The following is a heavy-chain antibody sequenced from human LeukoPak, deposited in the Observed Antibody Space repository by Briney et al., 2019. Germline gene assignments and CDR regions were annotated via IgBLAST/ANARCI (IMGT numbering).Heavy chain of an antibody. D-gene: IGHD3-3*01. V-gene: IGHV3-7*03. CDR3: AKDRTRQAY. CDR2: IKEVGSDK. CDR1: GFTFSNYW. Sequence: GGSLRLSCAASGFTFSNYWMSWVRQTPGKGLEWVANIKEVGSDKYYVDSLKGRFTISRDNAKNSLYLQMNSLRAEDTAVYYCAKDRTRQAYWGQGTLVTVSS. J-gene: IGHJ4*02.